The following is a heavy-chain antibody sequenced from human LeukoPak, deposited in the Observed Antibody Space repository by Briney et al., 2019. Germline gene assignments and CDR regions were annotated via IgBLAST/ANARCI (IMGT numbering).Heavy chain of an antibody. CDR2: IYNNGGT. J-gene: IGHJ6*03. D-gene: IGHD2-21*01. Sequence: SETLSLTCIVSGDSFSDNSYYWSWIRQPAGKGLEWIGRIYNNGGTNYNPSLESRVIISVDPSKGQFSLKLSSVTSSDTVIYYCARTIMWTNYMDVWGKGTTVTVSS. CDR3: ARTIMWTNYMDV. CDR1: GDSFSDNSYY. V-gene: IGHV4-61*02.